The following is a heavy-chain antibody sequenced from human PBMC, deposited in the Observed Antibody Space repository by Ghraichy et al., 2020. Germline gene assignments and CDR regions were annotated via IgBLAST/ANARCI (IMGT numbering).Heavy chain of an antibody. CDR2: ISTSSSAI. CDR1: GFTFSTYS. CDR3: ARDFAASDFWSGYYSTHFYYGMDV. J-gene: IGHJ6*02. V-gene: IGHV3-48*02. D-gene: IGHD3-3*01. Sequence: GESLNISCAASGFTFSTYSMNWVRQAPGKGLEWVSYISTSSSAISYADSVKGRFTISRDNAKNSLFLHMNSLRDEDTAVYYCARDFAASDFWSGYYSTHFYYGMDVWGQGATVTVSS.